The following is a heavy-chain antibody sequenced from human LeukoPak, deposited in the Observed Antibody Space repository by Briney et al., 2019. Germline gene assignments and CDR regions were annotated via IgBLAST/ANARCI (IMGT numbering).Heavy chain of an antibody. J-gene: IGHJ4*02. V-gene: IGHV3-53*01. CDR1: GFSVSNNY. D-gene: IGHD5-18*01. Sequence: GGSLRLSCAASGFSVSNNYMSWVRQAPGKGLEWVSVIYSGDITYYTDSVKGRFTISRDNSKNTLYLQMNSLRAEDTAVYYCARGSGYSYGFPDYWGQGTLVTVSS. CDR2: IYSGDIT. CDR3: ARGSGYSYGFPDY.